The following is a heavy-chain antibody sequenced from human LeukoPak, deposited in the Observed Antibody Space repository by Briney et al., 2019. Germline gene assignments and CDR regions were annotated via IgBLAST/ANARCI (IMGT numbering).Heavy chain of an antibody. CDR2: IIPIFGTA. D-gene: IGHD5-18*01. CDR1: GGTFSSYA. CDR3: AGSYGYDSDY. Sequence: SVKVSCKASGGTFSSYAISWVRQAPGQGLEWMGGIIPIFGTANYAQKFQDRVTITTDESTSTAYMELSSLISEDTAVYYCAGSYGYDSDYWGQGTLVTVSS. V-gene: IGHV1-69*05. J-gene: IGHJ4*02.